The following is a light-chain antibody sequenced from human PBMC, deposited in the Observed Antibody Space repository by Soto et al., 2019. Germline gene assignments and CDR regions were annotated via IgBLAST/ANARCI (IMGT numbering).Light chain of an antibody. CDR1: QSISSY. CDR3: QQSYSTPWT. V-gene: IGKV1-39*01. J-gene: IGKJ1*01. CDR2: AAS. Sequence: DIQMTQSPSSLSASVGDRVTITCRASQSISSYLNWYQQKPGKAPKLLIYAASSLQSGVPSRFRGSGSGPDFTLTISSLQPEDFATYYCQQSYSTPWTFGQGTKVEIK.